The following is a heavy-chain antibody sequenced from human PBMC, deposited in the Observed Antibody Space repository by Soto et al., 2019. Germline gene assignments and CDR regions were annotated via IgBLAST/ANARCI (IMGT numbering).Heavy chain of an antibody. CDR3: ARHIWFGEQGGGDYYYGMDV. J-gene: IGHJ6*02. CDR1: GGSFSGYY. D-gene: IGHD3-10*01. Sequence: SETLSLTCAVYGGSFSGYYWSWIRQPPGKGLEWIGEINHSGSTNYNPSLKSRVTISVDTSKNQFSLKLSSVTAADTAVYYCARHIWFGEQGGGDYYYGMDVWGQGTTVTVS. CDR2: INHSGST. V-gene: IGHV4-34*01.